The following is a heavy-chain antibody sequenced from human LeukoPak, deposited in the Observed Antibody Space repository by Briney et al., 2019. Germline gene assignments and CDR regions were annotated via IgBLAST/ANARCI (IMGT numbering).Heavy chain of an antibody. V-gene: IGHV3-11*01. Sequence: PGGSLRLSCAASGFTFSDYYMSWLGQAPGKGLEWGSYISSSGSTIYYADSVKGRFTISRDNAKNSLYLQMNSLRAEDTAVYYCARDLDTAMVGFDYWGQGTLVTVSS. J-gene: IGHJ4*02. CDR2: ISSSGSTI. CDR1: GFTFSDYY. D-gene: IGHD5-18*01. CDR3: ARDLDTAMVGFDY.